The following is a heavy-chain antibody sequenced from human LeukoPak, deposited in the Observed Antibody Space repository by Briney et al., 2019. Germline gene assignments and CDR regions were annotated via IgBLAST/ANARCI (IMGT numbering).Heavy chain of an antibody. D-gene: IGHD2-15*01. CDR3: ARGRYCSADICSGGDAFDI. CDR1: GGSFSGYY. CDR2: IYTRGST. J-gene: IGHJ3*02. Sequence: SETLSLTCAVYGGSFSGYYWSWLRQPAGKGLEWIGRIYTRGSTNYNPSLKSRVTMSVDTSKNQFSLKLSSVTAADTAVYYCARGRYCSADICSGGDAFDIWGQGTMVSVSS. V-gene: IGHV4-59*10.